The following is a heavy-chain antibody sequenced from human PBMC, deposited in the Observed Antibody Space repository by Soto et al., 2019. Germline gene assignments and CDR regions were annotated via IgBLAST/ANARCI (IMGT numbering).Heavy chain of an antibody. Sequence: QVQLVESGGGVVQPGRSLRLSCAASGFTFSSYGMHWVRQAPGKGLEWVAVIWYDGSNKYYADSVKGRFTISRDNSKNTLYLQMNSLRAEDTAVYYCARRKDPYGDYGGIDYWGQGTLVTVSS. CDR3: ARRKDPYGDYGGIDY. D-gene: IGHD4-17*01. V-gene: IGHV3-33*01. J-gene: IGHJ4*02. CDR1: GFTFSSYG. CDR2: IWYDGSNK.